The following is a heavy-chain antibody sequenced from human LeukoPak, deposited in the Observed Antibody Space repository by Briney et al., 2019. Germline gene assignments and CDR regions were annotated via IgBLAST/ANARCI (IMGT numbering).Heavy chain of an antibody. CDR2: ISYDGSNK. CDR1: GFTFSSYA. CDR3: ATEGIAVADRYFDY. V-gene: IGHV3-30-3*01. Sequence: GGSLRLSCAASGFTFSSYAMHWVRQAPGKGLEWVAVISYDGSNKYYADSVKGRFTISRDNSKNTLYPQMNSLRAEDTAVYYCATEGIAVADRYFDYWGQGTWVTVSP. D-gene: IGHD6-19*01. J-gene: IGHJ4*02.